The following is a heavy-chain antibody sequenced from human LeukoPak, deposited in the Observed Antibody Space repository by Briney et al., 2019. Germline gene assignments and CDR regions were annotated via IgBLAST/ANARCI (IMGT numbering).Heavy chain of an antibody. J-gene: IGHJ4*02. CDR2: IYYSGST. D-gene: IGHD6-19*01. V-gene: IGHV4-59*01. Sequence: SETLSLTCTVSGGSISGYYWSWIRQPPGKGLEWIGYIYYSGSTNYNPSLKSRVTISVDTSKNQFSLKLSSVTAADTAVYYCARAPNGSGWTWDYWGQGTLVTVSS. CDR3: ARAPNGSGWTWDY. CDR1: GGSISGYY.